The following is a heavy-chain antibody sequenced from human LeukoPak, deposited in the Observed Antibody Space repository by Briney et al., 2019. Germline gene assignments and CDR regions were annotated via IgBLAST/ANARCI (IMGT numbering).Heavy chain of an antibody. J-gene: IGHJ4*01. CDR2: ISQDGGEK. CDR3: ARDGTAAGLYFDL. V-gene: IGHV3-7*01. D-gene: IGHD6-13*01. Sequence: GGSLRLSCAVSGFTFTDYWMNWVRHAPGKGLEWVASISQDGGEKYYVDSVKGSLTISRDNTKNSLYLEMSALRAEDTAVYHCARDGTAAGLYFDLWGQGTLVTVSS. CDR1: GFTFTDYW.